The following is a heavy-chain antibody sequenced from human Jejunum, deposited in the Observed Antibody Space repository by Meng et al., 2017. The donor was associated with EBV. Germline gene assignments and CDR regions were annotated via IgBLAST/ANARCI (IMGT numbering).Heavy chain of an antibody. D-gene: IGHD5-18*01. CDR3: ARPISGYTYYFDY. CDR2: VNPNSGVT. CDR1: GYTFTDYY. V-gene: IGHV1-2*06. J-gene: IGHJ4*02. Sequence: QVPLVHSGTEVKEAGASVKVSCKASGYTFTDYYLHWVRQAPGQGLEWMGRVNPNSGVTNYAEKFQGRVTMTRDTSISTSYMEVSRLTSDDTAVYYCARPISGYTYYFDYWGQGTLVTVSS.